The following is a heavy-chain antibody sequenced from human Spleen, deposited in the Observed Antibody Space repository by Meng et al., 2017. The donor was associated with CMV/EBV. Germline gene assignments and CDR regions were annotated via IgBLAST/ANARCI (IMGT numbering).Heavy chain of an antibody. CDR1: RGSISSVDYY. CDR2: IYYSGST. D-gene: IGHD4-17*01. V-gene: IGHV4-30-4*08. CDR3: ATATVTTYWYFDL. Sequence: SRGSISSVDYYWSWIRQPPGKGPEWIGYIYYSGSTYYNPSLKSRVSISVDTSKCQFSLKLNSVTATDTAVYYCATATVTTYWYFDLWGRGTLVTVSS. J-gene: IGHJ2*01.